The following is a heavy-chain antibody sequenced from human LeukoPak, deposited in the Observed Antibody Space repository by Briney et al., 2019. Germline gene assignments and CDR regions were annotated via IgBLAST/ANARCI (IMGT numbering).Heavy chain of an antibody. CDR2: ISSSADKT. V-gene: IGHV3-23*01. CDR3: ARGRRNGNNFYYFDY. CDR1: GFTFSTYA. D-gene: IGHD5-24*01. J-gene: IGHJ4*02. Sequence: HPGGSLRLSCAASGFTFSTYAINWVRQAPGKGLEWVSGISSSADKTYYADSVKGRFTISRDNSKNMVYLQMNSLRAEDTAVYFCARGRRNGNNFYYFDYWGQGTLLTVSS.